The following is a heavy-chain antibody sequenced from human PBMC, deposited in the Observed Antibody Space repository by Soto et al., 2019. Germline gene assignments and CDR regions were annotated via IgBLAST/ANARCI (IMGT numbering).Heavy chain of an antibody. D-gene: IGHD3-9*01. CDR3: ARGKYYDILTGYYNYYYYGMDV. V-gene: IGHV4-34*01. J-gene: IGHJ6*02. CDR1: GGSFSGYY. Sequence: SETLSLTCAVYGGSFSGYYWSWIRQPPGKGLEWIGEINHSGSTNYNPSLKSRVTISVDTSKNQFSLKLSSVTAADTAVYYCARGKYYDILTGYYNYYYYGMDVWGQGTTVTVSS. CDR2: INHSGST.